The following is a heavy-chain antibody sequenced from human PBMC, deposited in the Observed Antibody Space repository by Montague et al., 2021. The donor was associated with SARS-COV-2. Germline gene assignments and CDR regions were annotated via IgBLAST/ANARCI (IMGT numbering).Heavy chain of an antibody. V-gene: IGHV4-4*02. CDR2: ISHSGRT. CDR3: AGHPQQLVLRYWYFDL. Sequence: SETLSLTCTVSGGSISSSNWWNWVRQSPGKGLEWIGEISHSGRTNYNPSLKGRVTISVDNSKNQFSLNLTSLTAADTALYYCAGHPQQLVLRYWYFDLWGRGTLVTVSS. J-gene: IGHJ2*01. CDR1: GGSISSSNW. D-gene: IGHD6-13*01.